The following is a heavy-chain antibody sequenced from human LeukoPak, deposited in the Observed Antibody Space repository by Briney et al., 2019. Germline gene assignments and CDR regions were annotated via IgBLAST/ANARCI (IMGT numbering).Heavy chain of an antibody. Sequence: SSETLSLTCTVSGDSMTAGDYYWGWVRQPPGTGLQWIATSYQGASLKSRVTISLDTSKNQFSLRLTSATAADTAVYYCARIYGLYQEAMDVWGPGITVTVSS. CDR1: GDSMTAGDYY. V-gene: IGHV4-61*05. CDR3: ARIYGLYQEAMDV. J-gene: IGHJ6*02. D-gene: IGHD3-16*02. CDR2: S.